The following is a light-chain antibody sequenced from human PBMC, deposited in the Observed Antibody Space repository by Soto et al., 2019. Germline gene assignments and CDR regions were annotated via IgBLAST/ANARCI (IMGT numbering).Light chain of an antibody. CDR3: QSYDSSLSAHVV. J-gene: IGLJ2*01. V-gene: IGLV1-40*01. CDR2: GNS. Sequence: QSVLTQPPSVSGAPGQRVTISCTGSSSNIGAGYDVHWYQQLPGTAPKLLIYGNSNRPSGVPDRFSGSKSGTSASLAITGLHAEDEADYYCQSYDSSLSAHVVFGGGTNLTVL. CDR1: SSNIGAGYD.